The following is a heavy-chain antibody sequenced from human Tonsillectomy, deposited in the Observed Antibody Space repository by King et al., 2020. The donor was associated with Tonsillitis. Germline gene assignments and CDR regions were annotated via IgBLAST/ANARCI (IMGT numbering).Heavy chain of an antibody. Sequence: VQLVESGGGLIQPGGSLRLSCAASGFTVSSYYITWVRQAPGKGLEWVSLIYPGVRPYYAVSGKGRFTISRDNSKKTVYLQMNSLRVEDTAVYYCARSRRVAVAEGFDYWGQGTLVTVSS. CDR2: IYPGVRP. J-gene: IGHJ4*02. V-gene: IGHV3-53*01. D-gene: IGHD6-19*01. CDR3: ARSRRVAVAEGFDY. CDR1: GFTVSSYY.